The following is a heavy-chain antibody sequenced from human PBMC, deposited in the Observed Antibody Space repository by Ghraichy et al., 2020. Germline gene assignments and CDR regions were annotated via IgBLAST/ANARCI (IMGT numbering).Heavy chain of an antibody. V-gene: IGHV4-59*01. CDR3: AKEWAGASNWFDP. Sequence: SETLSLTCTVSGGSIRNAYWSWIRQAPGKALEWIGYIYYSGTTSYNPSLKSRVTISVDTKKNQFSLNLTSVTTADTAVYYCAKEWAGASNWFDPWGLGTLVTVSS. CDR2: IYYSGTT. D-gene: IGHD1-26*01. CDR1: GGSIRNAY. J-gene: IGHJ5*02.